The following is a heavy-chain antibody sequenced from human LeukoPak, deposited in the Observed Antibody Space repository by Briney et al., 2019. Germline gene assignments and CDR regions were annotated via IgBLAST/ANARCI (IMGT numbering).Heavy chain of an antibody. CDR1: GGTFSSYA. CDR3: ARDDIVVVVANYGMGV. CDR2: IIPILGIA. J-gene: IGHJ6*02. Sequence: GASVKVSCKASGGTFSSYAISWVRQAPGQGLEWMGRIIPILGIANYAQKFQGRVTITADKSTSTAYMELSSLRSEDTAVYYCARDDIVVVVANYGMGVWGQGTTVTVSS. D-gene: IGHD2-15*01. V-gene: IGHV1-69*04.